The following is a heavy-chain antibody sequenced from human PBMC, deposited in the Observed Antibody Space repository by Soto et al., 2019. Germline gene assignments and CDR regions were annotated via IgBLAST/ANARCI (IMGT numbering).Heavy chain of an antibody. CDR3: ARLGGIVDTGTWIQ. V-gene: IGHV5-51*01. J-gene: IGHJ4*02. CDR1: GYRFSTYW. CDR2: IYPGDSDT. Sequence: PGKSLKISCKASGYRFSTYWIGWVRQRPGKGPEWMAIIYPGDSDTRENPSFQGQVTISADKSSNTVHLQWRSLKASDTAIYYCARLGGIVDTGTWIQWGQGTPVTVSS. D-gene: IGHD1-26*01.